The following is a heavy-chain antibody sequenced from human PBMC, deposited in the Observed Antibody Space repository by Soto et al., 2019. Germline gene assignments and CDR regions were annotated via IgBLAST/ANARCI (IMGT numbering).Heavy chain of an antibody. V-gene: IGHV4-30-4*01. J-gene: IGHJ4*02. CDR1: GGSISSGDYY. CDR3: ASSILGYYDSSGYPGY. D-gene: IGHD3-22*01. Sequence: SETLSLTCTVSGGSISSGDYYWSWIRQPPGKGLEWIGYIYYSGSTYHNPSLKSRVTISVDTSKNQFSLKLSSVTAADTAVYYCASSILGYYDSSGYPGYWGQGTLVTVSS. CDR2: IYYSGST.